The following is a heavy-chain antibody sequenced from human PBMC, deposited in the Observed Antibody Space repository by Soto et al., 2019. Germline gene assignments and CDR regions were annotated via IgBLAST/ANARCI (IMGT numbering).Heavy chain of an antibody. CDR2: IYFRGNT. Sequence: QLQLQESGPGLVKPSETLSLTCSVSGDSINSDKYYWGWIRQPPGKGLEWIGSIYFRGNTYYNPSLHTRGTISLDKSKSQFSLKLNSVTAADSAVYFCARLEGLATISYYFDFWGQGALVTVSS. CDR3: ARLEGLATISYYFDF. D-gene: IGHD3-9*01. J-gene: IGHJ4*02. V-gene: IGHV4-39*01. CDR1: GDSINSDKYY.